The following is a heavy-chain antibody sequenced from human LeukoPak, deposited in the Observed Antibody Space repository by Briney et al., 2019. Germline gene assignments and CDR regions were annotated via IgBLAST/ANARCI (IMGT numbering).Heavy chain of an antibody. CDR2: IYYSGST. D-gene: IGHD6-13*01. Sequence: PSQTLSLTCTVSGDSISSRGYYWSWIRQHPGKGLEWIVYIYYSGSTYYNPSLKSLLTLSVDTSKNQLYLKVNSVTAADTAVYYCASTRIAAAGAPAYYFHNWGQGTQVTVSS. CDR1: GDSISSRGYY. V-gene: IGHV4-31*01. J-gene: IGHJ4*02. CDR3: ASTRIAAAGAPAYYFHN.